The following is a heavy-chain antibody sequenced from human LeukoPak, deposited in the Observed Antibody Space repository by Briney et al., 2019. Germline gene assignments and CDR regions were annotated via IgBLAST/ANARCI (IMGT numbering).Heavy chain of an antibody. Sequence: PGGSLRLSCAASGFTFRTYNMNWVRQAPGKGLEWVSYITSGGTTIYYADSVKGRFTISRDNAKNSLYLQMNSLRAEDTAVYYCARDYSTVTTFFDCWGQGTLVTVSS. CDR3: ARDYSTVTTFFDC. J-gene: IGHJ4*02. V-gene: IGHV3-48*01. CDR1: GFTFRTYN. D-gene: IGHD4-17*01. CDR2: ITSGGTTI.